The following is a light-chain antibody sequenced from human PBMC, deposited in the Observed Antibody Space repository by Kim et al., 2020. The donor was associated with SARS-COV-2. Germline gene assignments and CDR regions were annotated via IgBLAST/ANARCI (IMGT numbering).Light chain of an antibody. CDR1: LSVRKN. CDR3: QKYDYWPPYT. J-gene: IGKJ2*01. CDR2: DAS. V-gene: IGKV3-15*01. Sequence: IVMTQSPATLSVSPGERATLSCRASLSVRKNLAWYQQKLGQPPRLLIYDASTRATDIPARFSGSGSGTEFTLTISSLQSEDSAVYYCQKYDYWPPYTFGQGTKLEI.